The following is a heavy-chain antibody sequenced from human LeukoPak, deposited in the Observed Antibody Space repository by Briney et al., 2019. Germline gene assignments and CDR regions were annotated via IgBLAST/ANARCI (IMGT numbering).Heavy chain of an antibody. J-gene: IGHJ2*01. CDR2: ISSSSSYR. V-gene: IGHV3-21*01. Sequence: GWSLRLSCAASGFTFRSYSLNGLRQAPAKGLEWVSSISSSSSYRYYADSVKGRFTISRDNAKNSQYPQMNSLRAEDAAVYYCARDPASYSSSWYPNWYFDLWGRGTLVTVSS. CDR1: GFTFRSYS. D-gene: IGHD6-13*01. CDR3: ARDPASYSSSWYPNWYFDL.